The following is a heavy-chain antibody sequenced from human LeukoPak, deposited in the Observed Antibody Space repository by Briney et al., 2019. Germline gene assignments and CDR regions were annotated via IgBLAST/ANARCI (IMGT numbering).Heavy chain of an antibody. D-gene: IGHD6-19*01. CDR1: GFTFSSYA. V-gene: IGHV3-23*01. Sequence: GGSLRLSCVASGFTFSSYAMSWVRQAPGKGLEWVSDINGSGDNTYYADSVKGRFTISRDNSKNTLYLQMNSLRAEDTAVYYCARRSGIAVAGALDYWGQGTLVTVSS. J-gene: IGHJ4*02. CDR3: ARRSGIAVAGALDY. CDR2: INGSGDNT.